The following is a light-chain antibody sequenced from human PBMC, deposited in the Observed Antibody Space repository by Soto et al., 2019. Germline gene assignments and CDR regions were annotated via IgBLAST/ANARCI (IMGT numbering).Light chain of an antibody. CDR1: QSVLYSSTNKNY. CDR3: HQFYNTPRT. Sequence: DIVMTQSPDSLAVSLGERATINCKTSQSVLYSSTNKNYLAWYQQKPGQPPKLLIYWASTRESGVPDRFSGSVSGTDFTLTISSLQAEDVAVYYCHQFYNTPRTFGQGTKLEIK. V-gene: IGKV4-1*01. J-gene: IGKJ2*01. CDR2: WAS.